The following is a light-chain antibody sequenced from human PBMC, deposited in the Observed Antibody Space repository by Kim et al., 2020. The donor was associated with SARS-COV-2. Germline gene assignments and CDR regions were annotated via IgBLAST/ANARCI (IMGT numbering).Light chain of an antibody. CDR3: QHYGNSPRT. Sequence: TPGQGGTHSSRASRSVSRNYLAGYQQKAGQAPRLLIRSTSSRATGIPDRISGSGSGTDFTLSIRRLEPEDFAVYCCQHYGNSPRTVGRGTKLEI. V-gene: IGKV3-20*01. CDR2: STS. J-gene: IGKJ4*01. CDR1: RSVSRNY.